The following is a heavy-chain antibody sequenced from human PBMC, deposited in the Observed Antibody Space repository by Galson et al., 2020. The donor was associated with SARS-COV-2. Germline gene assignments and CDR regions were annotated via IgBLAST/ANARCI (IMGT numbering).Heavy chain of an antibody. Sequence: GGSLRLSCEASGFTLSSYGITFSNYAMSWVRQAPGKGLEWLSAISGRGDNTYYADSVKGRFTISRDNSKNTLYLQMNTLRAEDTAVYYCATFIPRDFWSAYQRGDYWGQGTLVTVSS. V-gene: IGHV3-23*01. D-gene: IGHD3-3*01. CDR2: ISGRGDNT. J-gene: IGHJ4*02. CDR1: GFTLSSYGITFSNYA. CDR3: ATFIPRDFWSAYQRGDY.